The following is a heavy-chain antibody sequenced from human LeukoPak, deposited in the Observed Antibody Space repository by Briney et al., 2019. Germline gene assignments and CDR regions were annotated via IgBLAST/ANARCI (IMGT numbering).Heavy chain of an antibody. CDR1: GFTFSSYS. Sequence: GGSLRLSCAASGFTFSSYSMNWVRQAPGKGLEWVSSISSSSSYIYYADSVKGRFTISRDNAKNSLYLQMNSLRAEDTAVYYCQWWEQQLVRIRYYYYMDVWGKGTTVTVSS. CDR3: QWWEQQLVRIRYYYYMDV. V-gene: IGHV3-21*01. J-gene: IGHJ6*03. CDR2: ISSSSSYI. D-gene: IGHD6-13*01.